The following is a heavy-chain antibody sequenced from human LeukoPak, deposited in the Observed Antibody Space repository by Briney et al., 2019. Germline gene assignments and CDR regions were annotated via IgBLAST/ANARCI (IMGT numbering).Heavy chain of an antibody. CDR1: GGSISSGGYY. J-gene: IGHJ4*02. Sequence: SETLSLTCTVSGGSISSGGYYWSWIRQHPGKGLEWIGSIYYSGSTYYTPSLKSRVTISIATSKNQFSLKLSSVTAADTAVYYCARALRSSCGGDCYSDLFDYWGQGTLVTVSS. CDR3: ARALRSSCGGDCYSDLFDY. CDR2: IYYSGST. D-gene: IGHD2-21*02. V-gene: IGHV4-31*03.